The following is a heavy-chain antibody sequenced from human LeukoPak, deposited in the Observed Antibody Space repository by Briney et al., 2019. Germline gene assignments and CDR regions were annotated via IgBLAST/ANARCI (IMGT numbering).Heavy chain of an antibody. CDR1: GYSISSGYY. CDR3: ARDCPPYYYNSSGSRVFDY. J-gene: IGHJ4*02. V-gene: IGHV4-38-2*02. CDR2: IYHSGST. D-gene: IGHD3-22*01. Sequence: SETLSLTCAVSGYSISSGYYWGWIRQPPGKGLEWIGSIYHSGSTYYNPSLKSRVTISVDTSKNQFSLKLSSVTAADTAVYYCARDCPPYYYNSSGSRVFDYWGQGTMATVSS.